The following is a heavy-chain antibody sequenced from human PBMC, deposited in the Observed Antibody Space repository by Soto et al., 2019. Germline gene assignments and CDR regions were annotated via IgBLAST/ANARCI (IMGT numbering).Heavy chain of an antibody. V-gene: IGHV3-23*01. D-gene: IGHD6-6*01. Sequence: GGSLRLSCAASGFTFSSYAMSWVRQAPGKGLEWVSAISGSGGSTYYADSVKGRFTISRDNSKNTLYLQMKNLKAEVTAVYYCAKYQLAGLSYWGQGTLVTVSS. CDR3: AKYQLAGLSY. J-gene: IGHJ4*02. CDR2: ISGSGGST. CDR1: GFTFSSYA.